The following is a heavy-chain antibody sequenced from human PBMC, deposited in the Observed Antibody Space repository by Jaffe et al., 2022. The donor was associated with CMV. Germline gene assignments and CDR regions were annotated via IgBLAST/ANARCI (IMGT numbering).Heavy chain of an antibody. CDR3: ARVSRPTTPRAYFDY. D-gene: IGHD4-4*01. V-gene: IGHV3-66*01. Sequence: EFQLVESGGGLVQPGGSLRLSCAASGFTVSSNYMSWVRQAPGKGLEWVSVIYSGGTTYYADSVKGRFTISRDNSKNTLYLQMNSLRAEDTAVYYCARVSRPTTPRAYFDYWGQGTLVTVSS. J-gene: IGHJ4*02. CDR2: IYSGGTT. CDR1: GFTVSSNY.